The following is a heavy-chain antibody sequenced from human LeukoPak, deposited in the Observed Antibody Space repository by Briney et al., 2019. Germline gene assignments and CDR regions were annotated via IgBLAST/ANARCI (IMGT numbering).Heavy chain of an antibody. CDR2: ISWNSGSI. Sequence: AGGSLRLSCAASGFTFDDYAMHWVRQAPGKGLEWVSGISWNSGSIGYADSVKGRFTISRDNSKNTLYLQMNSLRAEDTAVYYCARDRSIDYWGQGTLVTVSS. CDR3: ARDRSIDY. V-gene: IGHV3-9*01. J-gene: IGHJ4*02. D-gene: IGHD1-26*01. CDR1: GFTFDDYA.